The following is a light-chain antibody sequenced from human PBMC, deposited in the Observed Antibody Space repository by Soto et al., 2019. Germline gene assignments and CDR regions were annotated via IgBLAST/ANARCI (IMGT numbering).Light chain of an antibody. CDR1: NNGSKS. J-gene: IGLJ1*01. CDR2: YDS. CDR3: QVWDSSSDHPYV. Sequence: SCELTQPPSVSVAPGKTARITCGGNNNGSKSVHWYQQKPGQAPVLVIYYDSDRPSGIPERFSGSNSGNTATLTISRVEAGDEADYYCQVWDSSSDHPYVFGTGTKLTVL. V-gene: IGLV3-21*04.